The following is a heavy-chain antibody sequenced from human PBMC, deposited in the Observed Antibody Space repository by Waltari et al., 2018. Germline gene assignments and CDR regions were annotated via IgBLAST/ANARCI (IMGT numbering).Heavy chain of an antibody. J-gene: IGHJ4*02. Sequence: EVQLLESGGGLVQPGGSLRLSCSASGFTLSRYAMSWVRQAPGKGLEVVSAITTGGSAFYADSVKARFTISRDNSKNTLYLEMNSLRAEDTAVYYCARASRYDSGWTAYYDYWGQGTLVTVSS. CDR1: GFTLSRYA. CDR3: ARASRYDSGWTAYYDY. D-gene: IGHD6-19*01. CDR2: ITTGGSA. V-gene: IGHV3-23*01.